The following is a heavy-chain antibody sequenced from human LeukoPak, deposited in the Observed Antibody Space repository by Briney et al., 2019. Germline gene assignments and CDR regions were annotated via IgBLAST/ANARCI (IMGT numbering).Heavy chain of an antibody. D-gene: IGHD3-10*01. CDR1: GYTFTIYG. V-gene: IGHV1-18*01. J-gene: IGHJ4*02. CDR2: ISAYDGNT. Sequence: ASVTVSFKASGYTFTIYGISWVRQAPGQGLEWIGWISAYDGNTYYAQKLQGRVAMTTDTSTSTAYMELRSLRSDDTAVYYCARGSSFDYWGQGTLVTVSS. CDR3: ARGSSFDY.